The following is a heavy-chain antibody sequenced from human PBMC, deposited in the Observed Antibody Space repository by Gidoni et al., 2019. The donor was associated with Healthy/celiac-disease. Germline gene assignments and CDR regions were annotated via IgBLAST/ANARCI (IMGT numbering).Heavy chain of an antibody. V-gene: IGHV3-23*01. CDR1: GFTFSSYA. D-gene: IGHD5-18*01. CDR2: ISGSGGST. CDR3: AKGLIQLWLLFDY. Sequence: EVQLLESGGGLVQPGGSLRLSCAASGFTFSSYAMSWVRQAPGKGLELVSAISGSGGSTYYADSVKGRFTISRDNSKNTLYLQMNSLRAEDTAVYYCAKGLIQLWLLFDYWGQGTLVTVSS. J-gene: IGHJ4*02.